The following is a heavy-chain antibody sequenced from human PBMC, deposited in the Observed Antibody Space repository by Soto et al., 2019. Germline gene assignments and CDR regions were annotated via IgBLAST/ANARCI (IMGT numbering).Heavy chain of an antibody. D-gene: IGHD2-15*01. CDR1: GGSISSSSYY. V-gene: IGHV4-39*01. Sequence: PSETLSLTCTVSGGSISSSSYYWGWIRQPPGKGLEWIGSIYYSGSTYYNPSLKSRVTISVDTSKNQFSLKLSSVTAADTAVYYCARRHASCIHYRCPGLLVTLSS. J-gene: IGHJ4*02. CDR2: IYYSGST. CDR3: ARRHASCIHY.